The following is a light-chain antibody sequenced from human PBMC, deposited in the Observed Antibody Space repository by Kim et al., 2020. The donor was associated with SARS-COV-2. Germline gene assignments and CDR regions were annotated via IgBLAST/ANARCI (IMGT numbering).Light chain of an antibody. Sequence: AEVKRTCTLSSGHSSYASAWHQQQPEKGPRYLMKLTSDGSHSKGDGIPDRFAGSSAGAERYLTSTSLQSEDEADYYCQTWGTGIVVFGGGTQLTVL. J-gene: IGLJ2*01. CDR2: LTSDGSH. CDR3: QTWGTGIVV. V-gene: IGLV4-69*01. CDR1: SGHSSYA.